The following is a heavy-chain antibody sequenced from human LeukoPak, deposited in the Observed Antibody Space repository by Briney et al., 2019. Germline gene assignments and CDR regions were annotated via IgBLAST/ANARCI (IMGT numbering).Heavy chain of an antibody. CDR1: GFTFEDYA. CDR3: AKTTRSGWNEDY. CDR2: ISGDGDST. V-gene: IGHV3-43*02. Sequence: GGSLKLSCAASGFTFEDYAMHWVRQVPGKGLEWVSLISGDGDSTYYADSVKGRFTISRDNSKNSLYLQMNSLRTEDTALYYCAKTTRSGWNEDYWGQGTLVTVSS. D-gene: IGHD6-19*01. J-gene: IGHJ4*02.